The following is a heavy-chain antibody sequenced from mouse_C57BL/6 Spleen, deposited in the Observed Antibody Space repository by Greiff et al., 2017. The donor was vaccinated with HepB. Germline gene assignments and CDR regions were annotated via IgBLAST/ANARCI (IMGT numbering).Heavy chain of an antibody. CDR3: ARYYGSSYDYAMDY. J-gene: IGHJ4*01. V-gene: IGHV1-39*01. CDR1: GYSFTDYN. CDR2: INPNYGTT. Sequence: VQLQQSGPELVKPGASVKISCKASGYSFTDYNMNWVKQRNGKSLEWIGVINPNYGTTSYNQKFKGKATLTVDQSSSTAYMQLNSLTSEDSAVYYCARYYGSSYDYAMDYWGQGTSVTVSS. D-gene: IGHD1-1*01.